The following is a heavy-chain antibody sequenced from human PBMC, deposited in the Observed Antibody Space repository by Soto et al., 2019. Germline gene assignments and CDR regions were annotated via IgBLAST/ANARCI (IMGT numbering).Heavy chain of an antibody. CDR2: ISGSETSK. Sequence: GGSLRLSCEASGFTFSYYYVSWIRQAPGKGLEWISYISGSETSKWYADSVKGRFTISRDNGKKSLFLQMDSLRPEDTAVYYFEREGVTNYTDYYFDLWGHGALVTVSS. D-gene: IGHD4-4*01. V-gene: IGHV3-11*01. CDR3: EREGVTNYTDYYFDL. CDR1: GFTFSYYY. J-gene: IGHJ4*01.